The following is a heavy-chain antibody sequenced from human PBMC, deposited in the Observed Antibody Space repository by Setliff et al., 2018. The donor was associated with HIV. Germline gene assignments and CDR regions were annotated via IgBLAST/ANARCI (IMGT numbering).Heavy chain of an antibody. CDR2: IYTSGTT. V-gene: IGHV4-4*09. J-gene: IGHJ5*02. CDR1: SASISNYH. CDR3: AIGDEYPGVFQS. D-gene: IGHD2-2*01. Sequence: SETLSLTCAVSSASISNYHWSWIRQTPGKGLEWIGSIYTSGTTNYNPSLEGRITTSVDLSKNHFSLNLHSETAADTAVYYCAIGDEYPGVFQSWGQGKVVTVSS.